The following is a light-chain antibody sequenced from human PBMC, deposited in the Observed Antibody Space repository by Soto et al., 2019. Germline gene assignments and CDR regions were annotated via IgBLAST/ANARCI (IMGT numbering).Light chain of an antibody. CDR3: QHYNSYSEA. V-gene: IGKV1-5*03. Sequence: IHMTDSPSTLSASVLDRVTMTFLASQSVSNWLAWYQQKPGKAPNLLIYKASSLKSGVPSRFSGSGSGTEFTLTISSLQPDDFATYYCQHYNSYSEAFGQGTKVDIK. J-gene: IGKJ1*01. CDR1: QSVSNW. CDR2: KAS.